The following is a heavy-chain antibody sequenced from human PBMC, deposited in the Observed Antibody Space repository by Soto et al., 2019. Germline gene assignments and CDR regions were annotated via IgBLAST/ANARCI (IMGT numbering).Heavy chain of an antibody. CDR1: GGSFSGYY. V-gene: IGHV4-34*01. Sequence: SETLSLTCAVYGGSFSGYYWSWIRQPPGKGLEWIGEINHSGSTNYNPSLKSRVTISVDTSKNQFSLELSSVTAADTAVYYCARGSSSWYYYYGMDVWGQGTTVTVSS. D-gene: IGHD6-13*01. CDR2: INHSGST. CDR3: ARGSSSWYYYYGMDV. J-gene: IGHJ6*02.